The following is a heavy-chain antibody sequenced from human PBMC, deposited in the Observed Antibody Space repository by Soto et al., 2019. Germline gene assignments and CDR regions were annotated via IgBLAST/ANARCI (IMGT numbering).Heavy chain of an antibody. V-gene: IGHV3-7*03. CDR3: ARVATSSWYSSYYYYGMDV. CDR2: IKQDGSEK. J-gene: IGHJ6*02. Sequence: EVQLVESGGGLVQPGGSLRLSCAASGFTFRRYWMNWVRQAPGKGLEWVANIKQDGSEKYYVDSVKGRFTISRDNAKKSLYLQMNSLRGDDTAVYYCARVATSSWYSSYYYYGMDVWGQGTTVTVSS. CDR1: GFTFRRYW. D-gene: IGHD6-13*01.